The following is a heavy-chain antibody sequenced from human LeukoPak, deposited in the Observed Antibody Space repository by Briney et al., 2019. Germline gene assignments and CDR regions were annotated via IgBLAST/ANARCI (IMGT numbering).Heavy chain of an antibody. V-gene: IGHV3-13*01. CDR1: GFTFSSYD. D-gene: IGHD5-24*01. CDR2: IGTAGDT. J-gene: IGHJ3*01. Sequence: GGSLRLSCAASGFTFSSYDMHWVRQATGIGLEWVSAIGTAGDTYYPGSVKGRFTISRENAKNSLYLQMNSLRADDTAVYYCAMKAVPRPRLHDAFDFWGQGTVVSVSS. CDR3: AMKAVPRPRLHDAFDF.